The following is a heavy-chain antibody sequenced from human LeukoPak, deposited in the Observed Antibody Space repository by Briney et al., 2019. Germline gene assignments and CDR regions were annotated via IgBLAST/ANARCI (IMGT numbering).Heavy chain of an antibody. CDR1: RGTFSSYA. V-gene: IGHV1-69*13. CDR2: IIPIFGTE. J-gene: IGHJ4*02. CDR3: ARTEPITIFGVVITYAYFDY. Sequence: ASVKVSCKASRGTFSSYAISWVRQAPGQELECMGGIIPIFGTENYAQKFQGRVTITADESTSTAYMELSSLRSEDTAVYYCARTEPITIFGVVITYAYFDYWGQGTLVTVSS. D-gene: IGHD3-3*01.